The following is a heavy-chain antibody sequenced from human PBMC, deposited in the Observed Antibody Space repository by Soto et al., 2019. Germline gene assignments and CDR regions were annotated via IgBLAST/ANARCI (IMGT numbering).Heavy chain of an antibody. V-gene: IGHV3-48*02. Sequence: GGSLRLSCAASGFRFSTYDMDWLRQAPGKGPEWIAHISTTSFTIYYADSVKGRFTISRDNARNSLYLEMNSLRDEDTAVYYCARDRCYDGTCYSASDAWGQGTLVTVSS. J-gene: IGHJ1*01. D-gene: IGHD2-15*01. CDR1: GFRFSTYD. CDR3: ARDRCYDGTCYSASDA. CDR2: ISTTSFTI.